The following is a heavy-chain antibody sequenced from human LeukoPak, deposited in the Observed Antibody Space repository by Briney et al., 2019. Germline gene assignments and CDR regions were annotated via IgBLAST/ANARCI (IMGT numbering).Heavy chain of an antibody. D-gene: IGHD3-10*01. J-gene: IGHJ4*02. Sequence: GASVKVSCKASGYTFTGYYMHWVRQAPGQGLKWMGWINPNSGGTNYAQKFQGRVTMTRDTSISTAYMELSRLRSDDTAVYYCARGGLLWFGDPTQIFDYWGQGTLVTVSS. CDR1: GYTFTGYY. V-gene: IGHV1-2*02. CDR2: INPNSGGT. CDR3: ARGGLLWFGDPTQIFDY.